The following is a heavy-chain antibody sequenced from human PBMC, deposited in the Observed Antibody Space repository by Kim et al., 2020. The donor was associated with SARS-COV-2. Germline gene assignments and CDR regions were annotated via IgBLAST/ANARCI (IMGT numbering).Heavy chain of an antibody. CDR1: GGSISSGSYY. V-gene: IGHV4-61*02. J-gene: IGHJ4*02. CDR2: IYTSGST. CDR3: AREGGGYCSGGSCYNFDY. Sequence: SETLSLTCTVSGGSISSGSYYWSWIRQPAGKGLEWIGRIYTSGSTNYNPSLKRRVTISVDTSKNQFSLKLSSVTAADTAVYYCAREGGGYCSGGSCYNFDYWGQGTLVTVSS. D-gene: IGHD2-15*01.